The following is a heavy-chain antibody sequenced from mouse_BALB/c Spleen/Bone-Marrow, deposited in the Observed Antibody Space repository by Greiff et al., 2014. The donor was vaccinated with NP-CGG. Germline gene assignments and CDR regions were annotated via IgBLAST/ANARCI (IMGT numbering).Heavy chain of an antibody. CDR2: ISSGSSTI. CDR1: GFTFSSFG. CDR3: ARSGYGDYYAMDY. J-gene: IGHJ4*01. V-gene: IGHV5-17*02. D-gene: IGHD2-10*02. Sequence: VQLQQSGGGLVQPGGSRKLSCAASGFTFSSFGIHWVRQAPEKGLEWVAYISSGSSTIYYADTVKGRFTISRDNPKNTLFLQTTSLRSEDTAMYYCARSGYGDYYAMDYWGQGTSVTVSS.